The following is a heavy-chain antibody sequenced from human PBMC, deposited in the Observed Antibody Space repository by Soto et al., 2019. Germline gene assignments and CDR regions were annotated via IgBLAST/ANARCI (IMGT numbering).Heavy chain of an antibody. J-gene: IGHJ4*02. V-gene: IGHV4-39*01. D-gene: IGHD3-9*01. CDR1: GGSISSSSYY. CDR3: VRQITIFWPDYFDY. Sequence: SETLSLTCTVSGGSISSSSYYWGWIRQPPGKGLEWIGSIYYSGSTYYNPSLKSRVTISVDTSKNQFSLKLSSVTAADTAVYYCVRQITIFWPDYFDYWGQGTLVTVSS. CDR2: IYYSGST.